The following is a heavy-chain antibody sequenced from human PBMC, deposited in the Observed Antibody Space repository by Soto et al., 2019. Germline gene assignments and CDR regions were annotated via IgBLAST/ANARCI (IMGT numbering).Heavy chain of an antibody. CDR3: ARGRDSELGTDAFDI. CDR2: INHSGST. D-gene: IGHD7-27*01. Sequence: SETLSLTCAVYGGSFSGYYWSWIRQPPGKGLEWIGEINHSGSTNYTPSLKSRVTISVDTSKNQFSLKLSSVTAADTAVYYCARGRDSELGTDAFDIWGQGTMVTVSS. V-gene: IGHV4-34*01. CDR1: GGSFSGYY. J-gene: IGHJ3*02.